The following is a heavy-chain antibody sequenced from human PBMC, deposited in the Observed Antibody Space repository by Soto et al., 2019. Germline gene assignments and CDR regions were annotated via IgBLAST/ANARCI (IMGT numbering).Heavy chain of an antibody. CDR1: GGTFSSYA. CDR3: ESPEYCSSTSCYYYYYGMDV. D-gene: IGHD2-2*01. CDR2: IIPIFGTA. Sequence: QVQLVQSGAEVKKPGSSVKVSCKASGGTFSSYAISWVRQAPGQGLEWMGGIIPIFGTANYAQKFQGRVTITADESTSTAYMELSSLRSEDTAVYYCESPEYCSSTSCYYYYYGMDVWGQGTTVTVSS. V-gene: IGHV1-69*01. J-gene: IGHJ6*02.